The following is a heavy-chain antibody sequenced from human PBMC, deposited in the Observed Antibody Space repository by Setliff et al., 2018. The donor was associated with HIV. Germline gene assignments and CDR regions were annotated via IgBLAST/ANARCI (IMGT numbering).Heavy chain of an antibody. CDR2: FIPLPRIA. D-gene: IGHD3-3*01. CDR3: AREGNFWRVFDP. Sequence: VKVSCKASGGTFSSYAISWVRQAPGQGLEWMGGFIPLPRIANYPQKFQGRVTITADESMSTAYMEMSGLRSEVTAVYYCAREGNFWRVFDPWGQGTLVTVSS. J-gene: IGHJ5*02. V-gene: IGHV1-69*10. CDR1: GGTFSSYA.